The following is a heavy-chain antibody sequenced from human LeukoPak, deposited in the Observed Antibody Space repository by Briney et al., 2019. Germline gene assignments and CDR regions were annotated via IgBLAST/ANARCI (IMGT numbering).Heavy chain of an antibody. V-gene: IGHV4-59*11. CDR1: GGSISSHY. CDR2: ISYSGTT. CDR3: ARAAARTWYFDL. D-gene: IGHD6-13*01. J-gene: IGHJ2*01. Sequence: PSETLPLTCTVSGGSISSHYWSWIRQLPGKGVEWIGYISYSGTTNYNPSLKSRVTISVDTSKNQFSLKVTSVTAADTAVYYCARAAARTWYFDLWGRGTLVTVSS.